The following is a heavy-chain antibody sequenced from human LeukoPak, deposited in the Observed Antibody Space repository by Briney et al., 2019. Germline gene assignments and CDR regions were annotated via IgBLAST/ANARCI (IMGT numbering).Heavy chain of an antibody. Sequence: PSETLSLTCTVSGGSTSSSSYYWGWIRQPPGKGLEWIGNIYYSGSTYYNPSLKSRVTISVDTSKNQFSLKLSSVTAADTAVYYCARGLVLRFLEWLGPDYWGQGTLVTVSS. CDR3: ARGLVLRFLEWLGPDY. D-gene: IGHD3-3*01. CDR2: IYYSGST. J-gene: IGHJ4*02. V-gene: IGHV4-39*07. CDR1: GGSTSSSSYY.